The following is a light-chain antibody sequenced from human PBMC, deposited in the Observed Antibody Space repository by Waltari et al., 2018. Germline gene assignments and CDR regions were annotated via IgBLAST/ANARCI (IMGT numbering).Light chain of an antibody. V-gene: IGLV1-47*01. CDR1: SSNNGNNY. CDR2: TDK. CDR3: AAWDDSLSVSYV. J-gene: IGLJ1*01. Sequence: QSVLIPPPTTSGTPGQRVSISCSGCSSNNGNNYVFWYQHLLGTAAKLLLNTDKQRPPRVPDRFSGSKSGTSASLAISGLRPEDEATYYGAAWDDSLSVSYVFGTGTKVPVL.